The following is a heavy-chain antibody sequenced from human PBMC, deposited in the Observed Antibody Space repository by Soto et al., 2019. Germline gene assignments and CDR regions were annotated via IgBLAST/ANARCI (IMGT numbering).Heavy chain of an antibody. D-gene: IGHD3-22*01. CDR3: ARVNIITMIVGEDLSFSLDAFDI. J-gene: IGHJ3*02. CDR1: GYTFTSYG. CDR2: ISAYNGNT. V-gene: IGHV1-18*01. Sequence: QVQLVQSGAEVKKPGASVKVSCKASGYTFTSYGISWVRQAPGQGLEWMGWISAYNGNTNYAQKLQGRVTMTTDTSTSTAYMELRSLRSDDTAVYYWARVNIITMIVGEDLSFSLDAFDIWGQGTMVTVSS.